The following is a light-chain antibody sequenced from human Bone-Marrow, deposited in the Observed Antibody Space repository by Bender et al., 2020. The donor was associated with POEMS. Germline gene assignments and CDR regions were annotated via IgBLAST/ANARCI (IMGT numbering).Light chain of an antibody. J-gene: IGLJ3*02. V-gene: IGLV3-1*01. CDR3: QSYDNSLGGWV. CDR2: EDT. Sequence: SYEMNQPPSVSVSPGQTAAITCSGEKLGDKYVCWYQQRPGQSPKLVIYEDTKRPSGTPDRFSGSNSGNTATLTITGLQAEDEGDYYCQSYDNSLGGWVFGGGTKLTVL. CDR1: KLGDKY.